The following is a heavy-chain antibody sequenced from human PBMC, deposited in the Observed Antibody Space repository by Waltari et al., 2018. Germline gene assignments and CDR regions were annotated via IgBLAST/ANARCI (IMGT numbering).Heavy chain of an antibody. D-gene: IGHD5-12*01. Sequence: QVQLVQSGAEVKKPGASVKVSCKASGYTFTSYAMHWVRQAPGQRLEWMGWINAGNGNTKYSQKFQGRVTITRDTSASTAYMELSSLRSEDTAVYYCARVGSGYDFGYGMDVWGQGTTVTVSS. CDR2: INAGNGNT. V-gene: IGHV1-3*01. CDR1: GYTFTSYA. CDR3: ARVGSGYDFGYGMDV. J-gene: IGHJ6*02.